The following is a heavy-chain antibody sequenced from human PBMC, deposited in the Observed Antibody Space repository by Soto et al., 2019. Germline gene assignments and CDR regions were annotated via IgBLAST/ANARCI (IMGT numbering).Heavy chain of an antibody. Sequence: SETLSLTCTVSGGSISSGDYYWSWIRQPPGKGLEWIGYIYYSGSTYYNPPLKSRVTISVDTSKNQFSLKLSSVTAADTAVYYCARARDFWSGYYYFDYWGQGTLVTVSS. V-gene: IGHV4-30-4*01. D-gene: IGHD3-3*01. CDR3: ARARDFWSGYYYFDY. CDR1: GGSISSGDYY. J-gene: IGHJ4*02. CDR2: IYYSGST.